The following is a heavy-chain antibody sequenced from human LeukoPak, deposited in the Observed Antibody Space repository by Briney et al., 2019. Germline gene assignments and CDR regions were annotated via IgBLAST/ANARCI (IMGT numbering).Heavy chain of an antibody. J-gene: IGHJ4*02. CDR2: ISDGGGTP. CDR3: AKVEKWLQYLDF. CDR1: GFTFSYYA. Sequence: GGSLRLSCAASGFTFSYYAMSWVRQAPGKGLEWVAAISDGGGTPYYADAVKGRFTISRDNSKHTLDLQINSLGAEDTAVYYCAKVEKWLQYLDFWGQGTLVTVSA. D-gene: IGHD5-24*01. V-gene: IGHV3-23*01.